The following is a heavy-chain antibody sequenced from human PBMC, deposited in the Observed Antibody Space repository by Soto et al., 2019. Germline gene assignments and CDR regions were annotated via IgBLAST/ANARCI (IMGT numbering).Heavy chain of an antibody. CDR1: GGSISSSNW. V-gene: IGHV4-4*02. D-gene: IGHD3-22*01. CDR2: IYHSGST. Sequence: SETLSLTCAVSGGSISSSNWWSWVRQPPGKGLEWIGEIYHSGSTNYNPSLKSRVTISVDKSKNQFSLKLSSVTAADTAVYYCARGFSVITALGYYCYGMDVWGQGTTVTGSS. CDR3: ARGFSVITALGYYCYGMDV. J-gene: IGHJ6*02.